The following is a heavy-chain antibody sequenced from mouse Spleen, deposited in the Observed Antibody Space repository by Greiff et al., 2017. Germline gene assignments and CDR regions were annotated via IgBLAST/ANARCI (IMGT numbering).Heavy chain of an antibody. CDR3: TTKGRRGY. J-gene: IGHJ2*01. CDR2: IDPENGDT. V-gene: IGHV14-4*01. CDR1: GFNIKDDY. Sequence: EVQLKQSGAELVRPGASVKLSCTASGFNIKDDYMHWVKQRPEQGLEWIGWIDPENGDTEYASKFQGKATITADTSSNTAYLQLSSLTSEDTAVYYCTTKGRRGYWGQGTTLTVSS. D-gene: IGHD3-3*01.